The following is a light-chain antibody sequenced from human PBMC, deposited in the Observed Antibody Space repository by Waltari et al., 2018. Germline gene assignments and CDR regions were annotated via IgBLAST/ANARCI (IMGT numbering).Light chain of an antibody. CDR2: EVN. V-gene: IGLV2-14*01. CDR3: NSYTVIGTYV. Sequence: QSALTQPASVSGSPGQSIPISCTGTSSDVGFANYVPWYQQPPGTAPKLMVYEVNFRPSGVSHRFFGSKSGNTASLTISGLQPEDEADYYCNSYTVIGTYVFGTGTKVTVL. J-gene: IGLJ1*01. CDR1: SSDVGFANY.